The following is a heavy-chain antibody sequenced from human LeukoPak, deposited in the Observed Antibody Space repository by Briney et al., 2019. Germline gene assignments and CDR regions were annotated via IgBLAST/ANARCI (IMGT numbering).Heavy chain of an antibody. CDR2: ISGSGGST. J-gene: IGHJ3*02. CDR3: AKADDYGDYVSAFDI. CDR1: GFTFSSCA. Sequence: PGGSLRLSCAASGFTFSSCAMSWVRQAPGKGLEWVSAISGSGGSTYYADSVKGRFTISRDNSKNTLYLQMNSLRAEDTAVYYCAKADDYGDYVSAFDIWGQGTMVTVSS. D-gene: IGHD4-17*01. V-gene: IGHV3-23*01.